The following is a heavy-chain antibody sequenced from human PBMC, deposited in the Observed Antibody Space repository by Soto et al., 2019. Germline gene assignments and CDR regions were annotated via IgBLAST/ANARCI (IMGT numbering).Heavy chain of an antibody. D-gene: IGHD3-9*01. J-gene: IGHJ5*02. CDR2: IIPILGIA. Sequence: QVQLVQSGAEVKKPGSSVKVSCKASGGTFSSYTISWVRQAPGQGLEWMGRIIPILGIANYAQKFQGRVTITAGKSTSTACMELSSLRSEDTAVYYWARDLIDILTVKGPHNWFDPWGQGNLVTGFS. CDR1: GGTFSSYT. V-gene: IGHV1-69*08. CDR3: ARDLIDILTVKGPHNWFDP.